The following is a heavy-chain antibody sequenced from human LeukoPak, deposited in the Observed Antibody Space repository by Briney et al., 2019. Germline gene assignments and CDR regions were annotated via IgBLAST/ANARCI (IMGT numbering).Heavy chain of an antibody. CDR2: IYYNGYT. Sequence: SETLSLTCTVSGVSIGTYYWSWIRQPPGKGLEWIGYIYYNGYTDYNPSLKSRVTISIHTSKNQFSLKLTSVTAADTAVYYCARIFGGPVSRSFDPWGQGTLVTVSS. CDR1: GVSIGTYY. CDR3: ARIFGGPVSRSFDP. V-gene: IGHV4-59*08. J-gene: IGHJ5*02. D-gene: IGHD4-23*01.